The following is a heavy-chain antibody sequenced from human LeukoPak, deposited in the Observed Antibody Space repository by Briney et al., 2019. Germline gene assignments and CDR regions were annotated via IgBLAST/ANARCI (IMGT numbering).Heavy chain of an antibody. J-gene: IGHJ6*03. Sequence: SVKVSCKASEFTFTSSAMQWVRQARGQRLEWIGWIVVGSGNTNYAQKFQERVTITRDMSTSTAYMELSSLRSEDTAVYYCAADRRYSYGRSGPYYYYYMDVWGKGTTVTVSS. CDR2: IVVGSGNT. D-gene: IGHD5-18*01. CDR1: EFTFTSSA. CDR3: AADRRYSYGRSGPYYYYYMDV. V-gene: IGHV1-58*02.